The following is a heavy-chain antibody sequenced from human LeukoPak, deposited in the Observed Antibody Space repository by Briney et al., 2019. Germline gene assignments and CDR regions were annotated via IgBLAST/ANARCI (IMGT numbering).Heavy chain of an antibody. V-gene: IGHV3-23*01. Sequence: GGSLRLSCAASGFTLSNYAMSWVRQAPGKGLEWVSAISGSRASTYYADSVKGRFTISRDNSKNTLYLQMNSLRAEDTAVYYCAKELVASMVRGVIIGPPDYWGQGTLVTVSS. CDR1: GFTLSNYA. J-gene: IGHJ4*02. D-gene: IGHD3-10*01. CDR3: AKELVASMVRGVIIGPPDY. CDR2: ISGSRAST.